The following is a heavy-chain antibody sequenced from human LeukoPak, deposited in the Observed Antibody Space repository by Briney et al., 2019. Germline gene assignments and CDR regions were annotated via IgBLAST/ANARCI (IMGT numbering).Heavy chain of an antibody. CDR3: ARSGGTAPADY. CDR1: GYTFTSYG. V-gene: IGHV1-2*02. Sequence: ASVKVSCKASGYTFTSYGISWVRQAPGQGLEWMGWINPNSGGTNYAQKFQGRVTMTRDTSISTAYMELSRLRSDDTAVYYCARSGGTAPADYWGQGTLVTVSS. J-gene: IGHJ4*02. CDR2: INPNSGGT.